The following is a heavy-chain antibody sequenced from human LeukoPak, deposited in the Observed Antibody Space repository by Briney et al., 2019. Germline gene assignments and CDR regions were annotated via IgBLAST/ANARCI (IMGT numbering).Heavy chain of an antibody. Sequence: GGSLRLSCAASGFTFSRYWMHWVRQAPGKGLVWVSRIKSDGSSTYYADSVKGRFTISRDNAKNTLYLQMNSLRAEDTAVYYCAKDQRIAALSYYYYMDVWGKGTTVTVSS. CDR1: GFTFSRYW. CDR3: AKDQRIAALSYYYYMDV. CDR2: IKSDGSST. J-gene: IGHJ6*03. V-gene: IGHV3-74*01. D-gene: IGHD6-6*01.